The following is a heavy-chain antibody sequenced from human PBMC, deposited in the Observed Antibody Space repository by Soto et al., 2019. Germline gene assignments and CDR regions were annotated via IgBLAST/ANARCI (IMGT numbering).Heavy chain of an antibody. Sequence: EVQLVESGGGLVKPGGSLRLSCAASGFTFSNYDINWVRQAPGKGLEWVSSISISSSYIHYTDSVKGRFTISRDNAKHSLYLQMNSLRGEDTAVYYCARNAGYYDSSGYSYGMDVWGQGTTVTVSS. CDR2: ISISSSYI. J-gene: IGHJ6*02. D-gene: IGHD3-22*01. CDR3: ARNAGYYDSSGYSYGMDV. V-gene: IGHV3-21*01. CDR1: GFTFSNYD.